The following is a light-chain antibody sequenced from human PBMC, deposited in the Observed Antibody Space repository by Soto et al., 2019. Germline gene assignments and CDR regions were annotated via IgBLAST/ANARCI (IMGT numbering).Light chain of an antibody. CDR1: SSDVGGNNY. CDR3: SYCGGSNNVV. J-gene: IGLJ2*01. V-gene: IGLV2-8*01. CDR2: DVT. Sequence: QSVLTQPPSASGSPGQSVAISCTGTSSDVGGNNYVSWYQQHLGKAPKLLVYDVTKRPSGVPDRFSGSKSGNTASLTVSGLEDEDEADYQCSYCGGSNNVVFGGGTQLTVL.